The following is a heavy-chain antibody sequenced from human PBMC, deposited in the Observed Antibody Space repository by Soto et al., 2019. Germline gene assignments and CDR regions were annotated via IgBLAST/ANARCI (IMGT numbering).Heavy chain of an antibody. CDR1: GYSFTSYW. D-gene: IGHD3-16*02. V-gene: IGHV5-51*01. CDR2: IYPGDSDT. J-gene: IGHJ6*02. CDR3: ARQAVDYVWGSYRSRRYYYYYGMDV. Sequence: GESLKISCKGSGYSFTSYWIGWVRQMPGKGLEWMGIIYPGDSDTRYSPSFQGQVTISADKSISTAYLQWSSLKASDTAMYYGARQAVDYVWGSYRSRRYYYYYGMDVWGQGTTVTVS.